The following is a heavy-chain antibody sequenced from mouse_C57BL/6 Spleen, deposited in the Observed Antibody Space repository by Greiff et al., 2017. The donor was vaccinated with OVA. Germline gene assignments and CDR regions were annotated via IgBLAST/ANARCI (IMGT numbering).Heavy chain of an antibody. CDR2: IRSKSSNYAT. D-gene: IGHD2-2*01. CDR3: VRGRWLPSPSYWYFDV. V-gene: IGHV10-3*01. J-gene: IGHJ1*03. Sequence: EVMLVESGGGLVQPKGSLKLSCAASGFTFNTYAMHWVRQAPGKGLEWVARIRSKSSNYATYYADSVKDRFTISRDDSQSMLYLQMNNLKTEDTAMYYCVRGRWLPSPSYWYFDVWGTGTTVTVSS. CDR1: GFTFNTYA.